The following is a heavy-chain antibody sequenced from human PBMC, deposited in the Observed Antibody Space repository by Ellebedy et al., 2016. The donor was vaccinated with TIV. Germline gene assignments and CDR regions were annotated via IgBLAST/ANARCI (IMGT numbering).Heavy chain of an antibody. CDR2: ISSSGSTV. V-gene: IGHV3-11*01. D-gene: IGHD2-15*01. CDR1: RFTFSDYY. Sequence: GESLKISCAASRFTFSDYYMSWIRQAPGKGLEWISYISSSGSTVDYADSVKGRFTISRDNAKNSLYLQMDSLTVEDTAVYYCARDKWWYNYWGQGTLVTVSS. CDR3: ARDKWWYNY. J-gene: IGHJ1*01.